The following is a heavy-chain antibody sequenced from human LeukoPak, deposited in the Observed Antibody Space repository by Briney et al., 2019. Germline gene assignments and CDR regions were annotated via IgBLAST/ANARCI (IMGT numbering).Heavy chain of an antibody. CDR2: IYYSGST. D-gene: IGHD6-6*01. Sequence: SETLSLTCTVSGGSISSYHWSWIRQPPGKGLEWIGYIYYSGSTNYNPSLKSRVTISVDTSKNQVFLKLTSVTAADTAVYYCARGGIATRWLDAFDIWGQGTMVTVSS. J-gene: IGHJ3*02. CDR3: ARGGIATRWLDAFDI. CDR1: GGSISSYH. V-gene: IGHV4-59*01.